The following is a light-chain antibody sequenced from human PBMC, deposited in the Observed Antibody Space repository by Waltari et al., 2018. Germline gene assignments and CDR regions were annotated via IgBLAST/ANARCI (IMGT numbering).Light chain of an antibody. CDR2: EVN. CDR1: SSDVGLSSL. J-gene: IGLJ2*01. Sequence: QSALTQPASVSGSPGQSITISCTGTSSDVGLSSLVPWYQQRPGEGPKLMIFEVNKRPSGVSNRFSGSKSDNTASLTISGLQAEDEADYYCCSYASSRTFVLFGGGTKLTVL. V-gene: IGLV2-23*02. CDR3: CSYASSRTFVL.